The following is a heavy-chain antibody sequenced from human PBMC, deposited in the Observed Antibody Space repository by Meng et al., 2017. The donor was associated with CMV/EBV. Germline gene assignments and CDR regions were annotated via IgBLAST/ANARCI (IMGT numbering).Heavy chain of an antibody. CDR1: YS. CDR2: INAGNGDT. D-gene: IGHD2-2*02. Sequence: YSIHWVRQAPGQRLEWMGWINAGNGDTKSSQKFQGRLTLTRDSSASTVYMELSSVRFEDTAVYYCARTRTYCASTSCYTGGYYFDYWGQGTLVTVSS. CDR3: ARTRTYCASTSCYTGGYYFDY. J-gene: IGHJ4*02. V-gene: IGHV1-3*01.